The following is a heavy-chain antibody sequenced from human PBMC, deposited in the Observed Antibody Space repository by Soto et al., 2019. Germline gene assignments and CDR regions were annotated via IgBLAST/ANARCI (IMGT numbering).Heavy chain of an antibody. J-gene: IGHJ5*02. CDR3: AKSYLEVDGTGIPIDP. CDR1: GFTFDDYA. Sequence: SLRLSCAASGFTFDDYAMHWVRQAPGKGLEWVSGISWNSGSIGYADSVKGRFTISRDNAKNSLYLQMNSLRAEDTALYYCAKSYLEVDGTGIPIDPWGQGTLVTVSS. D-gene: IGHD6-19*01. CDR2: ISWNSGSI. V-gene: IGHV3-9*01.